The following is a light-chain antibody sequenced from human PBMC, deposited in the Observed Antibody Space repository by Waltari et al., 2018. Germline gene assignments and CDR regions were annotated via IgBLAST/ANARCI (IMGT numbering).Light chain of an antibody. CDR2: KAS. CDR1: QSIVVW. Sequence: DRVTITCRASQSIVVWLAWYQQKPGKAPRLLIYKASYLESGVPSRFSSSASGTAFTLTISSLQADDFATYYCLQYNSYPWTFGQGTTVEIK. J-gene: IGKJ1*01. CDR3: LQYNSYPWT. V-gene: IGKV1-5*03.